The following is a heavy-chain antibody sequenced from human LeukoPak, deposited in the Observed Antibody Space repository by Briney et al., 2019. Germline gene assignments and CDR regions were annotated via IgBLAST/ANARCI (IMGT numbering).Heavy chain of an antibody. CDR3: AKDLGRYRNNYFDY. CDR2: ISGSGGGT. J-gene: IGHJ4*02. D-gene: IGHD1-26*01. CDR1: GFTFSSYA. V-gene: IGHV3-23*01. Sequence: QPGGSLRLSCAASGFTFSSYAMSWVRQAPEKGLEWVSTISGSGGGTYYADSVKGRFTISGDDSKNTLYLQMNSLRAEDTAVYYCAKDLGRYRNNYFDYWGQGTLVTVSS.